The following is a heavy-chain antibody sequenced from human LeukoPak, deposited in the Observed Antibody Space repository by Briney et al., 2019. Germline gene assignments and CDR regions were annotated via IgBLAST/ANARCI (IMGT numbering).Heavy chain of an antibody. Sequence: SVKVSCKASGFTFTSSAMQWVRQARGQRLERIGWIVVGSGNTNYAQKFQERVTITRDMSTSTAYMELSSLRSEDTAVYYCAAGGYCSSTSCYTPAFDIWGQGTMVTVSS. CDR2: IVVGSGNT. J-gene: IGHJ3*02. CDR3: AAGGYCSSTSCYTPAFDI. V-gene: IGHV1-58*02. D-gene: IGHD2-2*02. CDR1: GFTFTSSA.